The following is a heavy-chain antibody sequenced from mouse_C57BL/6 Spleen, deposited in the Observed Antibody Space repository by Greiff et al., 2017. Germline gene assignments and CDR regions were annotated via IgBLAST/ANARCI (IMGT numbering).Heavy chain of an antibody. J-gene: IGHJ1*03. CDR2: INYDGSST. CDR3: ARPHYGSRDWYFDV. Sequence: EVKVVESEGGLVQPGSSMQLSCTASGFTFSDYYLAWVRQVPEKGLEWVANINYDGSSTYYLDSLKSRFIISRDNAKNILYLQMSSLKSEDTATYYCARPHYGSRDWYFDVWGTGTTVTVSS. CDR1: GFTFSDYY. D-gene: IGHD1-1*01. V-gene: IGHV5-16*01.